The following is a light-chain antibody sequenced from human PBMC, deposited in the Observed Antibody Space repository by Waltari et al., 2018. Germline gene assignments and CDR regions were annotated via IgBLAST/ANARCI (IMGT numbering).Light chain of an antibody. V-gene: IGLV1-47*02. CDR2: YTN. CDR1: SSNLGSNN. Sequence: QSVLTQSPSASGAPGQSVTIPCSGSSSNLGSNNVYWYQQLPGTAPKLLIYYTNQRPSGVPDRFSGSKSGTSASLAITGLRSEDEAAYYCAAWDDRLSSPVFGGGTRLTVL. CDR3: AAWDDRLSSPV. J-gene: IGLJ2*01.